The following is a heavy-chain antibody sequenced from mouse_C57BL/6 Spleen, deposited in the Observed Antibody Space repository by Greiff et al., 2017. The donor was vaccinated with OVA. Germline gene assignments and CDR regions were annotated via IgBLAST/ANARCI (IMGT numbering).Heavy chain of an antibody. Sequence: QVQLQQPGAELVKPGASVKLSCKASGYTFTSYWMHWVKQRPGQGLEWIGMIHPNSGSTKYNEKFKSKATLTVDKASSTAYMQLSSPPSADSAVYYCARLDYYGSTPAYWGQGTTLTVSS. CDR1: GYTFTSYW. J-gene: IGHJ2*01. D-gene: IGHD1-1*01. CDR2: IHPNSGST. CDR3: ARLDYYGSTPAY. V-gene: IGHV1-64*01.